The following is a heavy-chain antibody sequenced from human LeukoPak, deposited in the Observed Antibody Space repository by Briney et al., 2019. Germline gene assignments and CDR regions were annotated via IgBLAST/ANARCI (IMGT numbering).Heavy chain of an antibody. V-gene: IGHV4-59*08. J-gene: IGHJ4*02. CDR3: ARHSDSSGWYPYFVY. CDR1: GGSMSSYY. D-gene: IGHD6-19*01. Sequence: SETLSLTCTVSGGSMSSYYWSWIRHPPGKGLEWSRYIYYSGSTNYNPSLKTRVTISVDTSKNKSSLKLSSVTAADTAVYYCARHSDSSGWYPYFVYWGQGSLVTVSS. CDR2: IYYSGST.